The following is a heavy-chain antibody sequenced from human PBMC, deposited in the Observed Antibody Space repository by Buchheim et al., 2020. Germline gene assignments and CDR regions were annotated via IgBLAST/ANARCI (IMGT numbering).Heavy chain of an antibody. CDR2: IYYSGST. CDR3: VRARQYNWNYVGWFDP. V-gene: IGHV4-30-4*01. D-gene: IGHD1-7*01. CDR1: GGSISSGDYY. Sequence: QVQLQESGPGLVKPSQTLSLTCTVSGGSISSGDYYWSWIRQPPGKGLEWIGYIYYSGSTYYNPSLTSRVTISVDTSKNQFSLKLSSVTAADTAVYYCVRARQYNWNYVGWFDPWGQGTL. J-gene: IGHJ5*02.